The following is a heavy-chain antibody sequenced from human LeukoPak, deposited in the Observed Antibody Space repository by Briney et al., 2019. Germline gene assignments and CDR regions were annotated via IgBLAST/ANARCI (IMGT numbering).Heavy chain of an antibody. D-gene: IGHD2-2*01. CDR3: ARGGVVVPAALYYYYYYMDV. J-gene: IGHJ6*03. CDR1: GYTFTSYG. V-gene: IGHV1-18*01. Sequence: ASVKVSCKASGYTFTSYGISWVRQAPGQGLEWMGRISPYNGNTNYAQKLQGRVTMTTDTSTSTAYMELRSLRSDDTAVYYCARGGVVVPAALYYYYYYMDVWGKGTTVTVSS. CDR2: ISPYNGNT.